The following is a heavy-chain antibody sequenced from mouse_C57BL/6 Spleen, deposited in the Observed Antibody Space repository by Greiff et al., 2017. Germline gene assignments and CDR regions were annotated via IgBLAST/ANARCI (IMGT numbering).Heavy chain of an antibody. Sequence: EVKVEESGGGLVQPGGSMKLSCVASGFTFSNYWMNWVRQSPEKGLEWVAQIRLKSDNYATHYAESVKGRFTISRDDSKSSVYLQMNNLRAEDTGIYYCTVYDYDVGFAYWGQGTLVTVSA. CDR3: TVYDYDVGFAY. CDR1: GFTFSNYW. J-gene: IGHJ3*01. CDR2: IRLKSDNYAT. D-gene: IGHD2-4*01. V-gene: IGHV6-3*01.